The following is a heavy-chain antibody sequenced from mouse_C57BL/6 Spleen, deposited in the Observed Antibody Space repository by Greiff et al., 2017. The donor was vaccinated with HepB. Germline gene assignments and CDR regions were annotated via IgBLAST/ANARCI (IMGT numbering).Heavy chain of an antibody. V-gene: IGHV1-61*01. J-gene: IGHJ2*01. D-gene: IGHD4-1*01. CDR2: IYPSDSET. Sequence: VQLQQPGAELVRPGSSVKLSCKASGYTFTSYWMDWVKQRPGQGLEWIGNIYPSDSETHYNQKFKDKATLTVDKSSSTAYMQLSSLTSEDSAVYYCARRDWAYYFDYWGQGTTLTVSS. CDR1: GYTFTSYW. CDR3: ARRDWAYYFDY.